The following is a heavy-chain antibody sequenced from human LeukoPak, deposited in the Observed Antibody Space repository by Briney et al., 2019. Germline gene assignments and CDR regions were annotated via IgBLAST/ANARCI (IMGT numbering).Heavy chain of an antibody. Sequence: ASVKVSYKSSGYTFTRYGITWVRQAPGQGLEWMGWINTYNGNTNYAQKLQGRVTITRDTSTSTVYMELRSLRSDDTAVYYCARQSDVRTRRGDDAFDIWGQGTMVTVSS. V-gene: IGHV1-18*01. CDR2: INTYNGNT. CDR3: ARQSDVRTRRGDDAFDI. D-gene: IGHD3-10*01. CDR1: GYTFTRYG. J-gene: IGHJ3*02.